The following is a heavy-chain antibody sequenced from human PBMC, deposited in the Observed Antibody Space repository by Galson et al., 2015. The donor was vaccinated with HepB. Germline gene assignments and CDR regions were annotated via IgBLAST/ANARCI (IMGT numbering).Heavy chain of an antibody. V-gene: IGHV3-9*01. CDR2: ISWNSGSI. CDR1: GFTFDDYA. Sequence: SLRLSCAASGFTFDDYAMHWVRQAPGKGLEWVSGISWNSGSIGYADSVKGRFTISRDNAKNSLYLQMNSLRAEDTALYYCAKSTEGYYYGMDVWGQGTTVTVSS. CDR3: AKSTEGYYYGMDV. J-gene: IGHJ6*02. D-gene: IGHD2-21*01.